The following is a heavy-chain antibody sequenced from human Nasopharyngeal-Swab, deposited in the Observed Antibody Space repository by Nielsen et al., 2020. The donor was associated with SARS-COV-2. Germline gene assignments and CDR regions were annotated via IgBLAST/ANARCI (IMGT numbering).Heavy chain of an antibody. D-gene: IGHD2/OR15-2a*01. CDR3: ATSLLLNAFDI. J-gene: IGHJ3*02. Sequence: GESLKISCAASGFTFSSYAMHWVRQAPGKGLEWVAVISYDGSNKYYADSVKGRFTISRDNAKNSLYLQMNSLRAEDTAVYYCATSLLLNAFDIWGQGTMVTVSS. CDR1: GFTFSSYA. CDR2: ISYDGSNK. V-gene: IGHV3-30-3*01.